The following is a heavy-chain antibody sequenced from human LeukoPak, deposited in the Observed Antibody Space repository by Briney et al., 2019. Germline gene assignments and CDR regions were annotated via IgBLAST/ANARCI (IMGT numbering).Heavy chain of an antibody. CDR1: GGSISSYY. V-gene: IGHV4-59*01. CDR3: ARAERWLQGYFDY. J-gene: IGHJ4*02. Sequence: PSETLSLTCTVSGGSISSYYWSWIRQPPGKGLEWIGYIYYSGSTNYNPSLKSRVTISVDTSKNQFSLKLSSVTAADTAVYYCARAERWLQGYFDYWGQGTLVTVSS. D-gene: IGHD5-24*01. CDR2: IYYSGST.